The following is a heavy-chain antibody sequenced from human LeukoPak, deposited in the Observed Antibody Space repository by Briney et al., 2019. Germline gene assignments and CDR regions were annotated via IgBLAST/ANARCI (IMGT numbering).Heavy chain of an antibody. CDR3: ARDAVMYSYDY. CDR1: GYTFTSYD. J-gene: IGHJ4*02. CDR2: MNPNSGGT. Sequence: VASVKVSCKASGYTFTSYDINWVRQATGQGLEWMGWMNPNSGGTNYAQKFQGRVTMTRDTSISTAYMELSRLRSDDTAVYYCARDAVMYSYDYWGQGTLVTVSS. D-gene: IGHD6-13*01. V-gene: IGHV1-2*02.